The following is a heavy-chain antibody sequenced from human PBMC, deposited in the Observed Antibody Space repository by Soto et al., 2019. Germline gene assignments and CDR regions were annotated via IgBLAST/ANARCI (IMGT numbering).Heavy chain of an antibody. V-gene: IGHV1-18*04. CDR2: ISAYSGNK. J-gene: IGHJ4*01. CDR1: GSTFTTYG. D-gene: IGHD4-17*01. CDR3: ARVVKAGDYGDYGRYYFDY. Sequence: ASVKVACKASGSTFTTYGITWVRQAPGQGLAWMGWISAYSGNKNYAQKRQGRRTVTTDTSTNTAYMDLRSLRSGDTAVYYCARVVKAGDYGDYGRYYFDYWGHGTLVTVSS.